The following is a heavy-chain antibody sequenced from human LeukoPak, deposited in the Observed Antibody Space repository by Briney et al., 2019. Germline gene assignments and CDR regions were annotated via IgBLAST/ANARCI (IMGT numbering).Heavy chain of an antibody. J-gene: IGHJ5*02. V-gene: IGHV1-3*03. CDR2: INAGNGNT. CDR1: GYTFTSYA. Sequence: ASVKVSCKASGYTFTSYAMHWVRQAPGQRLEWMGWINAGNGNTKYSQESQGRVTITRDTSASTAYMELSSLRSEDMAVYYCARGSSSWYNWFDPWGQGTLSPSPQ. CDR3: ARGSSSWYNWFDP. D-gene: IGHD6-13*01.